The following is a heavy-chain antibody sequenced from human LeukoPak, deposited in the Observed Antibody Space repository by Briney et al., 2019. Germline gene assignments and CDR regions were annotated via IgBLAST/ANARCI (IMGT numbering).Heavy chain of an antibody. CDR3: ARKSASGNYPLDY. CDR1: GFTFSSYS. Sequence: GGSLRLSCAASGFTFSSYSMNWVRQAPGKGLEWVSVMSADSATTFYADSVKGRFTISRDNAKNTVFLQMSSLRAEDTALYYCARKSASGNYPLDYWGQGTLVTVSS. D-gene: IGHD3-10*01. V-gene: IGHV3-23*01. J-gene: IGHJ4*02. CDR2: MSADSATT.